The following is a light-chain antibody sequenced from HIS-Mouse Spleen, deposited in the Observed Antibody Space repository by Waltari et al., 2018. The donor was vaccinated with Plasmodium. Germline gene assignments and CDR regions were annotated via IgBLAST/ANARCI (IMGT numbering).Light chain of an antibody. CDR3: SSYTSSSTLLYV. CDR1: SSDVGGYNY. J-gene: IGLJ1*01. V-gene: IGLV2-14*01. CDR2: EVS. Sequence: QSALTQPASVSGSPGQSITTSCTGTSSDVGGYNYFSWYQQHPGKAPQLMIYEVSNRPSGVSNRFSGSKSGNTASLTISGLQAEDEADYYCSSYTSSSTLLYVFGTGTKVTVL.